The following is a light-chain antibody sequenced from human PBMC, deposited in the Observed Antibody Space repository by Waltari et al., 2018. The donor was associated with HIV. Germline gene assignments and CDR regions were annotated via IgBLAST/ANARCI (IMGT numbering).Light chain of an antibody. CDR1: TRDGGGYNY. CDR2: AVS. V-gene: IGLV2-14*03. J-gene: IGLJ1*01. Sequence: SALTHPAPVHGSPGQSTTISCTGTTRDGGGYNYVSSYQLHPGKAPKLMIYAVSNRPSGVSNRFSGSKSDNTASLTISGLQAEDEADYYCSSYTSTSTVYVFGTGTEVTVL. CDR3: SSYTSTSTVYV.